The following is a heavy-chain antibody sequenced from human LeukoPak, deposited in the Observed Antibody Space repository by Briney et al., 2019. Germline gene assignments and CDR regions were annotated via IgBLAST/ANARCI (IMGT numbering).Heavy chain of an antibody. CDR1: GGSISSSSYY. D-gene: IGHD4-17*01. CDR2: IYYSGST. V-gene: IGHV4-39*01. CDR3: ARLHDYGDYAWFDP. J-gene: IGHJ5*02. Sequence: SETLSLTCTVSGGSISSSSYYWGWIRQPPGKGLEWIGSIYYSGSTYYNPPLKSRVTISVDTSKNQFSLKLSSVTAADTAVYYCARLHDYGDYAWFDPWGQGTLVTVSS.